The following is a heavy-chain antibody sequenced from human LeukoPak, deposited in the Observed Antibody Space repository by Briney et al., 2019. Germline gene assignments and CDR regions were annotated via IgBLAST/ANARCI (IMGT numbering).Heavy chain of an antibody. CDR3: ARLPLRSIAVGYYGMDV. D-gene: IGHD6-6*01. Sequence: SVKVSCKASGGTFSSYAISWVRQAPGQGLEWMGGIIPIFGTANYAQKFQGRATITADESTSTAYMELSSLRSEDTAVYYCARLPLRSIAVGYYGMDVWGQGTTVTVSS. J-gene: IGHJ6*02. V-gene: IGHV1-69*13. CDR1: GGTFSSYA. CDR2: IIPIFGTA.